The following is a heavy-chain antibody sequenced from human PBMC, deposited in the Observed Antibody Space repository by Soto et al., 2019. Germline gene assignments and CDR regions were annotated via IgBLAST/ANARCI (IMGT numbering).Heavy chain of an antibody. J-gene: IGHJ4*02. D-gene: IGHD6-19*01. Sequence: VHLVQSGAEVKKPGSSVTVSCKTSGDSFSRFAVSWVRQAPGQGLEWMGGIIPLFDTPNYAQKFRGRVTITADESTGTAILELRSLTSVDTAIYYCARGPEYNSGWYYFDYWGQGTLVSVSS. CDR1: GDSFSRFA. CDR3: ARGPEYNSGWYYFDY. V-gene: IGHV1-69*12. CDR2: IIPLFDTP.